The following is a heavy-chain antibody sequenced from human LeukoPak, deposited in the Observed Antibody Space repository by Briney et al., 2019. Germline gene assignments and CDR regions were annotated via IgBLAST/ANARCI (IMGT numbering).Heavy chain of an antibody. CDR2: VNDGGGDA. D-gene: IGHD2-8*01. CDR1: GFTFSTYA. J-gene: IGHJ4*02. Sequence: GGSLRLSCAASGFTFSTYAMAWVRQAPGKGLEWVSSVNDGGGDAYYADSVKGRFTISRDNSKNTLFLQMNSLTAEDTATYYCVKRPSESYRNGGCYFDSWGQGTLVTVSS. CDR3: VKRPSESYRNGGCYFDS. V-gene: IGHV3-23*01.